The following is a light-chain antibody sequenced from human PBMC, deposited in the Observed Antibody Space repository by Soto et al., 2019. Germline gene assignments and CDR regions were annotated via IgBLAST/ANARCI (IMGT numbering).Light chain of an antibody. CDR1: QSVSNNY. J-gene: IGKJ1*01. V-gene: IGKV3-20*01. CDR3: QQYGRSPAT. Sequence: EIVLTQSPGTLSLSPGERATLSSRASQSVSNNYLAWYQRKPGQTPRLLIYPASSRAAGVPDRFSGSGSGTDFTLTISRLEPGDFAVYSCQQYGRSPATFGQGTKV. CDR2: PAS.